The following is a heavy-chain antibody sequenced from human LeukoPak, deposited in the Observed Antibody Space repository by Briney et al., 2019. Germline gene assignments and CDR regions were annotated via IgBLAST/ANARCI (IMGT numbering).Heavy chain of an antibody. CDR2: ISGSSGST. V-gene: IGHV3-23*01. CDR1: GFTFSSYA. Sequence: PGGSLRLSCAASGFTFSSYAMYWVRQAPEKGLEWVSGISGSSGSTYYADSVKGRFTISRDNSKNTLYLQMNSLRAEDTAVYYCAKDRGYTSSSASVYDYWGQGTLVTVSS. D-gene: IGHD6-6*01. CDR3: AKDRGYTSSSASVYDY. J-gene: IGHJ4*02.